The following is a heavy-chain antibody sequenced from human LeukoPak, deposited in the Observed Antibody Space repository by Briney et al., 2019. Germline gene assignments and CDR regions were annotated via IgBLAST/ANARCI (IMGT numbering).Heavy chain of an antibody. D-gene: IGHD4-11*01. V-gene: IGHV3-33*08. CDR3: ARETRYRGPFFDY. CDR2: IWYDGSNK. CDR1: GFTFSSYW. J-gene: IGHJ4*02. Sequence: GGSLRLSCTASGFTFSSYWMSWVRQAPGKGLEWVAVIWYDGSNKYYADSVKGRFTISRDNSKNTLYLQMNSLRAEDTAVYYCARETRYRGPFFDYWGQGTLVTVSS.